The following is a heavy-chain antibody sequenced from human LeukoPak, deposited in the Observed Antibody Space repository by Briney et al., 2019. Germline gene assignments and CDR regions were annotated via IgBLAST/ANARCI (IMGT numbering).Heavy chain of an antibody. CDR2: ISSSISI. J-gene: IGHJ6*02. Sequence: GGSLRLSCAGSGFTFSTYSMNWVRQAPGKGLEWVSSISSSISIYYADSVKGRFTISRDNAKNSLYLQMNSLRAEDTAVFYCARDRGYCSGGSCYPNHYYYGMDVWGQGTTVTVSS. V-gene: IGHV3-21*01. D-gene: IGHD2-15*01. CDR1: GFTFSTYS. CDR3: ARDRGYCSGGSCYPNHYYYGMDV.